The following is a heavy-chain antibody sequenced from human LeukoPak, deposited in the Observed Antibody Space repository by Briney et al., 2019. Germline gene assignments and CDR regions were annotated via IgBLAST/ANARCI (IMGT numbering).Heavy chain of an antibody. D-gene: IGHD2-21*02. Sequence: GGSLRLSCAASGFTLSDYSMHWIRQAPGKGLEYVSAISSSGDSTYYANSVKGRFTTSRDNSKNTLYLQMGSLRAGDTAVYYCARDYAIVVVTAVYNWFDPWGQGTLVTVSS. J-gene: IGHJ5*02. V-gene: IGHV3-64*01. CDR1: GFTLSDYS. CDR3: ARDYAIVVVTAVYNWFDP. CDR2: ISSSGDST.